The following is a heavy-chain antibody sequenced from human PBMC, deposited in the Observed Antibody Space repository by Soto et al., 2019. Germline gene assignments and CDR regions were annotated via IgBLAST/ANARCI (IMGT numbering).Heavy chain of an antibody. J-gene: IGHJ6*03. CDR3: ARVKPSSGSGYPYPYYYYMDV. D-gene: IGHD3-3*01. CDR2: IWYDGSNK. V-gene: IGHV3-33*01. Sequence: GGSLRLSCAASGFTFSSYCMHWVRQAPGKGLEWVAVIWYDGSNKYYADSVKGRFTISRDNSKNTLYLQMNSLRAEDTAVYYCARVKPSSGSGYPYPYYYYMDVWGKGTTVTVSS. CDR1: GFTFSSYC.